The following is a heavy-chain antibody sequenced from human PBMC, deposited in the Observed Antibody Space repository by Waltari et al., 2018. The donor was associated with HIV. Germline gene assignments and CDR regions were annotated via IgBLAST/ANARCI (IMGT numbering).Heavy chain of an antibody. D-gene: IGHD3-16*01. Sequence: QVHLQQSVPGLVQASPSIFVACVISGDSVSSNPASLNWVRQSPAGALEWIGKTYYYSDGQREYAVSLKGRIVINPDTAKKQFSLQLNSVNSAETATYYCVRDSYGFDIWGEGTHVIV. CDR2: TYYYSDGQR. J-gene: IGHJ4*02. CDR1: GDSVSSNPAS. CDR3: VRDSYGFDI. V-gene: IGHV6-1*01.